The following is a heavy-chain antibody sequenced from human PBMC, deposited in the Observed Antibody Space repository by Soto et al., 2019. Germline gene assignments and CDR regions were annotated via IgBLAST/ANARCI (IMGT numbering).Heavy chain of an antibody. CDR1: GGSVTSHH. V-gene: IGHV4-59*02. Sequence: PSETLSLTFFVSGGSVTSHHWSWIRQFTGKRLEWISYTSYTGKTKYTPYLKSRVTISLDTSKNQLSLKFTSMTAAETAVYYCARDMHAGSTHYCDXWGQ. CDR3: ARDMHAGSTHYCDX. CDR2: TSYTGKT. D-gene: IGHD1-1*01. J-gene: IGHJ5*02.